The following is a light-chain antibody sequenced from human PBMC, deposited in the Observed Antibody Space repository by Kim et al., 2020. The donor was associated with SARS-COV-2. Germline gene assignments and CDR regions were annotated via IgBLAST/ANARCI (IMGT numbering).Light chain of an antibody. J-gene: IGKJ2*01. CDR1: QSVSSR. CDR3: QQYNNWPYT. CDR2: GAS. Sequence: SVSPGESAPPSCRASQSVSSRLAWYQQEPGQAPRLLIYGASTRATGIPARFSGSGSGTEFTLTISSLQSEDFAVYYCQQYNNWPYTFGQGTKLEI. V-gene: IGKV3-15*01.